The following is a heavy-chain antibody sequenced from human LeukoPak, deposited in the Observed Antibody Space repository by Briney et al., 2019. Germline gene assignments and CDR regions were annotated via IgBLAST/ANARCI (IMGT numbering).Heavy chain of an antibody. CDR2: INGDGSQL. CDR1: GFAFSNHW. CDR3: ARDEVGAPPIDY. J-gene: IGHJ4*02. V-gene: IGHV3-74*01. Sequence: GGSLRLSCEASGFAFSNHWKHWVRQPPGKGLVWVANINGDGSQLGYADSVKGRFTVSRDNAKNTLYLHMNTLRAEDTAVYYCARDEVGAPPIDYWGQGALVTVSS. D-gene: IGHD1-26*01.